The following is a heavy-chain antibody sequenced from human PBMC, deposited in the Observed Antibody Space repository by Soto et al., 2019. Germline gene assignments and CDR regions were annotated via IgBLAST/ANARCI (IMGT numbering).Heavy chain of an antibody. CDR1: GGSTRSGSNY. V-gene: IGHV4-39*01. Sequence: QLQLQESGPRLVKPSETLSLICSVSGGSTRSGSNYWAWIRQPPGKGLDWIGTVYYNGNTYYNASLKSRVTISADTSKNQFSLKLSSVSAADTAVYYCVRQTIVRGVLSWFDPWGQGTLVTVSS. J-gene: IGHJ5*02. CDR3: VRQTIVRGVLSWFDP. D-gene: IGHD3-10*01. CDR2: VYYNGNT.